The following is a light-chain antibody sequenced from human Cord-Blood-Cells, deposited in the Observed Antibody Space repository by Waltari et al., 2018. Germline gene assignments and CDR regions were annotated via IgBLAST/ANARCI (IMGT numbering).Light chain of an antibody. J-gene: IGLJ2*01. CDR2: KDS. CDR3: QSADSSGTYPVV. CDR1: ALPNLY. V-gene: IGLV3-25*02. Sequence: SYELTQPPSVSVSPGQKARITCSGDALPNLYASWYQQKPGQAPVLVIYKDSERPSGIPERFSGSSSGTTVTLTISGVQAEDEADYYCQSADSSGTYPVVFGGGTKLTVL.